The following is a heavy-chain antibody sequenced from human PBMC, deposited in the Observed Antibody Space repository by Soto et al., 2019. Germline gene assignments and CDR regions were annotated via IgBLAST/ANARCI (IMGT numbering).Heavy chain of an antibody. J-gene: IGHJ4*02. Sequence: QVQLQESGPGLVKPSETLSLTCTVSGGSINGYYWSWIRQPPGKGLEWIGYIYYSGSTNYNPSLKGRVNVPVDTSKNQLSLKLSSVTAADTAVYYCAREGFGSGGVFDYWGQGTLVTVSS. CDR1: GGSINGYY. CDR2: IYYSGST. D-gene: IGHD6-19*01. V-gene: IGHV4-59*01. CDR3: AREGFGSGGVFDY.